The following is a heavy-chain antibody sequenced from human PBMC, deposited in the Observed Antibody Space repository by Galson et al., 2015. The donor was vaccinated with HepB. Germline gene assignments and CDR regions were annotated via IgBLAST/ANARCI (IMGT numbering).Heavy chain of an antibody. Sequence: TQTLTLTCTLSGFSLSTSRVGVGWLRQPPGKALEWLALIYWDDDKRYSPSLKSRLTITKDTSKNQVVLTMTNMDPVDTATYYCAHSLGYQLPGWYYYYYYMDVWGKGTTVTVSS. V-gene: IGHV2-5*02. CDR1: GFSLSTSRVG. J-gene: IGHJ6*03. CDR3: AHSLGYQLPGWYYYYYYMDV. D-gene: IGHD2-2*01. CDR2: IYWDDDK.